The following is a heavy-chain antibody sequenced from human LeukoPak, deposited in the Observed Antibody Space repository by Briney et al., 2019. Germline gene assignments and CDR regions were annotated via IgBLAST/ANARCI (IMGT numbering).Heavy chain of an antibody. D-gene: IGHD3-3*01. J-gene: IGHJ4*02. CDR1: GFTVSSNY. CDR2: IYSGGST. Sequence: GGSLRLSCAASGFTVSSNYMSWVRQAPGKGLEWVSVIYSGGSTYYADSVKGRFTISRDNSKNTLYLQMNSLRAEDTAVYYCAKAPPSDFWSGTYYFDYWGQGTLVTVSS. V-gene: IGHV3-66*02. CDR3: AKAPPSDFWSGTYYFDY.